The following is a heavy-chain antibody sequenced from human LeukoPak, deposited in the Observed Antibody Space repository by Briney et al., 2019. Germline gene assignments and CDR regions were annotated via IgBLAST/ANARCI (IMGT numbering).Heavy chain of an antibody. CDR3: AKAPVTTCRGAYCYPFDY. CDR1: GFTLSSYA. CDR2: ISDSGNT. J-gene: IGHJ4*02. Sequence: GGSLRLSCAASGFTLSSYAMSWVRQGPGKGLEWVSAISDSGNTYHADSVKGRFTISRDSSKNTLFLQMNRLRPEDAAVYYCAKAPVTTCRGAYCYPFDYWGQGTLVTVSS. D-gene: IGHD2-21*01. V-gene: IGHV3-23*01.